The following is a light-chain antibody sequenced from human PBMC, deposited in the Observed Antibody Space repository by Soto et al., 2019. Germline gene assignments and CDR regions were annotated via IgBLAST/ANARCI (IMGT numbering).Light chain of an antibody. CDR2: DAS. CDR1: RSVSNY. V-gene: IGKV3-11*01. Sequence: EIVLAQSPATLSLSPGESATLSCRASRSVSNYLAWYQQKPAQAPRLLIYDASSRPTDIPARFSGSGSGTDFTLTISSLEPEDFALYYCQQRSNWPFTFGQGTRLEI. J-gene: IGKJ5*01. CDR3: QQRSNWPFT.